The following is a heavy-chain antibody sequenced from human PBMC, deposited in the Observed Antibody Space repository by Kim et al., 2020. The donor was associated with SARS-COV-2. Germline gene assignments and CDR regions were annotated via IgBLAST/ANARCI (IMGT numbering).Heavy chain of an antibody. D-gene: IGHD2-2*01. J-gene: IGHJ5*02. CDR3: AKTSNSGWFDP. V-gene: IGHV4-59*08. CDR1: GGSISRYY. CDR2: IYYSGST. Sequence: SETLSLTCTVSGGSISRYYWSWIRQPPGKGLEWIGYIYYSGSTNYNPSLKSRVTISVDTSKNQFSLKLSSVTAADTAVYFCAKTSNSGWFDPWGQGTLVTVSS.